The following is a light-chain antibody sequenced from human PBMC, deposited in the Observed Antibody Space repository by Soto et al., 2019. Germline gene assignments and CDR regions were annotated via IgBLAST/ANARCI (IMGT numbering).Light chain of an antibody. CDR1: QGISSS. CDR2: AAS. Sequence: DIQLTQSPSILSASVGDRVTVSCRASQGISSSLAWYQQRAGKAPKLLIYAASTLQTGVPSRFSGSGSGTEFTLTISSLQPEDVATYYCQNLSSYPPFGPGTKVEIK. V-gene: IGKV1-9*01. J-gene: IGKJ3*01. CDR3: QNLSSYPP.